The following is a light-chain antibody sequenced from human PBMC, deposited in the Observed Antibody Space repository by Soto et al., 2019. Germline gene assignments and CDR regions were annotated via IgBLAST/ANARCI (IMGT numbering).Light chain of an antibody. CDR2: GAS. CDR1: QSVSSSY. Sequence: EIVLTQSPGTLSLSPGERATLSCRASQSVSSSYLAWYQQKPGQAPRLLIYGASSRVTGIPDRFSGSGTGTDFTLTISGLEPEDFAVYYCQQYGSSPPITFGQGTRLEIK. V-gene: IGKV3-20*01. J-gene: IGKJ5*01. CDR3: QQYGSSPPIT.